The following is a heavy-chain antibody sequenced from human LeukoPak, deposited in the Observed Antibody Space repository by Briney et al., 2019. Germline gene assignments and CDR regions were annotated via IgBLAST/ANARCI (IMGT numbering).Heavy chain of an antibody. J-gene: IGHJ6*03. D-gene: IGHD5-12*01. CDR2: FDPEDGET. CDR1: GYTLTELS. Sequence: ASVKVSCKVSGYTLTELSMHWVRQAPGKGLEWMGGFDPEDGETIYAQKFQGRVTMTRDMSTSTVYMELSSLRSEDTAVYYCATPGYSGYDYRLDGGVYYMDVWGKGTTVTVSS. V-gene: IGHV1-24*01. CDR3: ATPGYSGYDYRLDGGVYYMDV.